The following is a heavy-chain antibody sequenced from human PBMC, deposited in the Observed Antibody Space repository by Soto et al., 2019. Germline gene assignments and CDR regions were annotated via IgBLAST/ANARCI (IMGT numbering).Heavy chain of an antibody. CDR1: GGSISSSNW. CDR2: IYHSGST. Sequence: QVQLQESGPGLVKPSGTLSLTCAVSGGSISSSNWWSWVRQPPGKGLEWIGEIYHSGSTNYNPSPKTRVTIXAXNXXTPRPLQLSSVPAAAPAVYYWARTRGYSSGWYEAHWGQGTLVTVSS. V-gene: IGHV4-4*02. D-gene: IGHD6-19*01. CDR3: ARTRGYSSGWYEAH. J-gene: IGHJ4*02.